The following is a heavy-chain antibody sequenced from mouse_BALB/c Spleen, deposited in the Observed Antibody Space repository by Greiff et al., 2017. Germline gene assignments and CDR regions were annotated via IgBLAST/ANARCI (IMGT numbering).Heavy chain of an antibody. CDR2: IRLKSNNYAT. CDR1: GFTFSNYW. CDR3: TRSTVAFDY. D-gene: IGHD1-1*01. V-gene: IGHV6-6*02. J-gene: IGHJ2*01. Sequence: EVKLEESGGGLVQPGGSMKLSCVASGFTFSNYWMNWVRQSPEKGLEWVAEIRLKSNNYATHYAESVKGRFTISRDDSKSSVYLQMNNLRAEDTGIYYCTRSTVAFDYWGQGTTLTVSS.